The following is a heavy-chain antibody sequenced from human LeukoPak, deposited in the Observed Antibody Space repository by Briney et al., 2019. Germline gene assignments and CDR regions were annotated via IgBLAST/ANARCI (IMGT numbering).Heavy chain of an antibody. J-gene: IGHJ6*03. CDR3: ASGTAEDYYMDV. D-gene: IGHD6-13*01. CDR2: ISSSSSTI. CDR1: GFTFSSYS. Sequence: GGSLRLSCAASGFTFSSYSMNWVRQAPGKGLEWVSYISSSSSTIYYADSVKGRFTISRDNAKNSLCLQMNSLRAEDTAVYYCASGTAEDYYMDVWGKGTTVTVSS. V-gene: IGHV3-48*01.